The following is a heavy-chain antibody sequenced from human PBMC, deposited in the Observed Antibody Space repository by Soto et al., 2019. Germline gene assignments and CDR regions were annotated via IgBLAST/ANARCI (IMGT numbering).Heavy chain of an antibody. Sequence: SETLSLTCAVSGGSISSGGYSWSWIRQPPGKGLEWIGYIYHGGSTYYNPSLKSRVTISVDRSKNQFSLKLSSVTAADTAVYYCARENNVLPGGYFDYWGQGTLVTVSS. CDR1: GGSISSGGYS. CDR2: IYHGGST. V-gene: IGHV4-30-2*01. J-gene: IGHJ4*02. D-gene: IGHD3-10*01. CDR3: ARENNVLPGGYFDY.